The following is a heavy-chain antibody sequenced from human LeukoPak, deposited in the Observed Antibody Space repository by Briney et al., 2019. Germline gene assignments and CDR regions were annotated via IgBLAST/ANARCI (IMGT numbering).Heavy chain of an antibody. J-gene: IGHJ4*02. CDR2: IYHSGST. CDR3: ARGVGATTWYYFDY. Sequence: SETLSLTCAVSGYSISSGYYWGWIRPPPGKGLEWIGSIYHSGSTYYNPSPKSRVTISVDTSKNQFSLKLSSVTAADTAVYYCARGVGATTWYYFDYWGQGTLVTVSS. V-gene: IGHV4-38-2*01. D-gene: IGHD1-26*01. CDR1: GYSISSGYY.